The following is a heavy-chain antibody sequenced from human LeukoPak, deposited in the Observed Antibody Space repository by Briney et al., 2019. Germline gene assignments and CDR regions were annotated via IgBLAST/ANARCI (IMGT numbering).Heavy chain of an antibody. D-gene: IGHD6-19*01. CDR2: IYYSGST. Sequence: PSETLSLTCTVSGGSISSSSYYWGWIRQPPGKGLEWIGSIYYSGSTYYNPSLKSRVTISVDTSKNQFSLKLSSVTAADTAVYYCARDSFGGSSGWYPRSSVASNWFDPWGQGTLVTVSS. CDR1: GGSISSSSYY. J-gene: IGHJ5*02. CDR3: ARDSFGGSSGWYPRSSVASNWFDP. V-gene: IGHV4-39*07.